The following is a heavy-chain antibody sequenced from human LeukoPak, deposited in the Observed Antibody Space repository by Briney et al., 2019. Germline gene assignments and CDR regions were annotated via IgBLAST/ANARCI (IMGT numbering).Heavy chain of an antibody. CDR1: GGSISSGSYY. J-gene: IGHJ6*04. V-gene: IGHV4-61*02. CDR2: IYTSGST. Sequence: SETLSLTCTVSGGSISSGSYYWSWIRQPAGKGLEWIGRIYTSGSTNYNPSLKSRVTISVDTSKNQFSLKLSSVTAADTAVYYCARGVPVGVWGKGTTVTVSS. CDR3: ARGVPVGV.